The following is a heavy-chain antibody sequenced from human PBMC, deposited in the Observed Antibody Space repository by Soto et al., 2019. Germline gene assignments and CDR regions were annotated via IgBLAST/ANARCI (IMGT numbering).Heavy chain of an antibody. CDR3: ARLMDTSGWALVAAGFDY. Sequence: QLQLQESGPGLVKPSETLSLTCSVSGGSISSSSYYWGWIRQPPGKGLEWIGTVYYTGATYYNPSLKSRVTISVDTSENQFSLRLKSVTATETAVYYCARLMDTSGWALVAAGFDYWGQGALVTVSS. D-gene: IGHD6-19*01. J-gene: IGHJ4*02. CDR1: GGSISSSSYY. V-gene: IGHV4-39*01. CDR2: VYYTGAT.